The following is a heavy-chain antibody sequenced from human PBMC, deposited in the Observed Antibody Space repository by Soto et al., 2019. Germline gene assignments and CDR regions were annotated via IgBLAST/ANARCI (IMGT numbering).Heavy chain of an antibody. J-gene: IGHJ4*02. D-gene: IGHD6-19*01. Sequence: KPSETLSLTCTVSGGSISSYYCNWIRQPPGKGLEWIGYIYYSGSTNYNPSLKSRVTISVDTSKNQFSLKLSSVTAAATAVYYCARHVSRSGWYGYDYWGQGTLVTVSS. V-gene: IGHV4-59*08. CDR1: GGSISSYY. CDR3: ARHVSRSGWYGYDY. CDR2: IYYSGST.